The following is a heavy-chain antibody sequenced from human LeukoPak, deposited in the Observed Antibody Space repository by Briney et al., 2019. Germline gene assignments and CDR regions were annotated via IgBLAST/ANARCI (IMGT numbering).Heavy chain of an antibody. Sequence: GGSLRLSCAASEFSVGSNYMTWVRQAPGKGLEWVSSISSSSSNIYYADSVKGRFTISRDNAKNSLYLQMNSLRAEDTALYYCAKGRSPAVAGDNYFDYWGQGTLVTVSS. D-gene: IGHD6-19*01. J-gene: IGHJ4*02. CDR2: ISSSSSNI. CDR3: AKGRSPAVAGDNYFDY. CDR1: EFSVGSNY. V-gene: IGHV3-21*04.